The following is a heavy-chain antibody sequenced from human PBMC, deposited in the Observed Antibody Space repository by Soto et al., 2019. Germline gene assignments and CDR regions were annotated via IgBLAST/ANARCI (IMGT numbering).Heavy chain of an antibody. J-gene: IGHJ5*02. CDR3: ARVDYSSGGSEWFDP. Sequence: PGGSLRLSCAASGFTFSSYGMHWVRQAPGKGLEWVAVIWFDGSNKYYADSVKGRFTISRDNSKNTLYLQMNSLRAEDTAVYYCARVDYSSGGSEWFDPWGQGTLVTVSS. CDR1: GFTFSSYG. D-gene: IGHD6-19*01. CDR2: IWFDGSNK. V-gene: IGHV3-33*01.